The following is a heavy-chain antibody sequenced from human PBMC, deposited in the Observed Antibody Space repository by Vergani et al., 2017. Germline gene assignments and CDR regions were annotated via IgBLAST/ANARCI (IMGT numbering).Heavy chain of an antibody. CDR1: GGSISSYY. CDR3: ARHPRGIAAAGYFDY. J-gene: IGHJ4*02. V-gene: IGHV4-59*08. CDR2: IYYSGST. D-gene: IGHD6-13*01. Sequence: QVQLQESGPGLVKPSETLSLTCTVSGGSISSYYWSWIRQPPGKGLEWIGDIYYSGSTNYNPSLKSRVTISVDTSKNQFSLKLSSVTAADTAVYYCARHPRGIAAAGYFDYWGQGTLVTVSS.